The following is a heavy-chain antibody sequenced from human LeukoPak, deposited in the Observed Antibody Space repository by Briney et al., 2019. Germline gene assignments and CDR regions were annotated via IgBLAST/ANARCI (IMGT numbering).Heavy chain of an antibody. Sequence: PSETLSLTCTVSGGSISGYYWSWIRQPPGKGLEWIGDIHYSGSTNYNPSLRSRLIISLDTAKNQFSLRLSSVTAADTAVYYCARDGRSITMVRGYGMDVWGQGTTVTVSS. CDR2: IHYSGST. V-gene: IGHV4-59*01. D-gene: IGHD3-10*01. J-gene: IGHJ6*02. CDR1: GGSISGYY. CDR3: ARDGRSITMVRGYGMDV.